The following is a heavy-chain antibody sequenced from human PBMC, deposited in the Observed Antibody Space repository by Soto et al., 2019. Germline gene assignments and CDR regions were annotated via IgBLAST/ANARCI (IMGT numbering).Heavy chain of an antibody. Sequence: GGSLRLSCAASGFTFSSYSMNWVRQAPGKGLEWVSSISSSSSYIYYADSVKGRFTISRDNAKNSLYLQMNSLRAEDTAVYYCARVLRPDYYDSSGYANWFDPWGQGTLVTVSS. CDR3: ARVLRPDYYDSSGYANWFDP. CDR1: GFTFSSYS. D-gene: IGHD3-22*01. J-gene: IGHJ5*02. CDR2: ISSSSSYI. V-gene: IGHV3-21*01.